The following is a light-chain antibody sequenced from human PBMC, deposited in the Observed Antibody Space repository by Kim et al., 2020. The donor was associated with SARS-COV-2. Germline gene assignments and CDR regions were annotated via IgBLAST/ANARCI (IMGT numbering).Light chain of an antibody. Sequence: SASVGDRVTITCRSSHSISTYLNWYQQKPGKAPNLLIYSASSLQSGVPSRFSASGSGTSFTLTISSLHPVDFATYYCQQSYSPPPTFGQGTKLEI. J-gene: IGKJ2*01. V-gene: IGKV1-39*01. CDR1: HSISTY. CDR3: QQSYSPPPT. CDR2: SAS.